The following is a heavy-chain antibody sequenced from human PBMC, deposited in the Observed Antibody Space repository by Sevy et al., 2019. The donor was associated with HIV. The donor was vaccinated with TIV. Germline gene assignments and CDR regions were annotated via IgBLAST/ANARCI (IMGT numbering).Heavy chain of an antibody. CDR1: GYTFTSYD. D-gene: IGHD3-22*01. CDR2: MNPNSGNT. V-gene: IGHV1-8*01. Sequence: ASVKVSCKASGYTFTSYDINWVRQATGQGLEWMGWMNPNSGNTGYARKFQGRVTMTRNTSISTAYMELSSLRSEDTAVYYCAGAGAYDSSGYYQIDYWGQGTLVTVSS. CDR3: AGAGAYDSSGYYQIDY. J-gene: IGHJ4*02.